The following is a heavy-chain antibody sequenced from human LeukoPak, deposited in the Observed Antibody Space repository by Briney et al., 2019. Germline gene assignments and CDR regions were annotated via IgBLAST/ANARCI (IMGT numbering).Heavy chain of an antibody. CDR1: GFTFSTYT. CDR2: ISSGSSYI. Sequence: GGSLRLSCAASGFTFSTYTMNWVRQAPGRGLEWVSSISSGSSYIYYADSVKGRFTISRDNAKNSLYLQMNSLRAEDTAVYYCARSFGGCSSSWSPSYYYYYMDVWGKGTTVTISS. CDR3: ARSFGGCSSSWSPSYYYYYMDV. V-gene: IGHV3-21*01. D-gene: IGHD6-13*01. J-gene: IGHJ6*03.